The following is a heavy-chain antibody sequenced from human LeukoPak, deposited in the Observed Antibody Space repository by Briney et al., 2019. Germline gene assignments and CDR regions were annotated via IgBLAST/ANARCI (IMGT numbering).Heavy chain of an antibody. Sequence: GGSLRLSCAASGFTFSSYAMHWVRQAPGKGLEWVAVISYDGSNKYYADSVKGRFTISRDNSKNTLYLQMNSLRAEDTAVYYCAREKMGQLLGDAFDIWGQGTMVTVSS. CDR3: AREKMGQLLGDAFDI. CDR1: GFTFSSYA. J-gene: IGHJ3*02. CDR2: ISYDGSNK. D-gene: IGHD2-2*01. V-gene: IGHV3-30-3*01.